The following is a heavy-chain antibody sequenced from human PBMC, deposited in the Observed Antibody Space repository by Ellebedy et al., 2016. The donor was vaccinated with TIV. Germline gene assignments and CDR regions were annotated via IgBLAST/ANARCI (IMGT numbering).Heavy chain of an antibody. CDR2: INQHGSEK. Sequence: GGSLRLSCAASGFTFSHYWMSWVRQAPGKGPEWVANINQHGSEKYYVDSVKGRFTVARDNAKNSLYLKMNSLRAEDTAVYYCARDAPVLRYFDWQIKDDYWGQGTLLTVSS. CDR1: GFTFSHYW. V-gene: IGHV3-7*01. D-gene: IGHD3-9*01. J-gene: IGHJ4*02. CDR3: ARDAPVLRYFDWQIKDDY.